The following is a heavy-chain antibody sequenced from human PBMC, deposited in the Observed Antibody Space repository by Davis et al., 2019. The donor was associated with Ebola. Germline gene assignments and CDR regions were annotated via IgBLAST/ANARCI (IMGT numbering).Heavy chain of an antibody. D-gene: IGHD2-8*02. CDR3: ASGGYCTGGVCYTMGYFQH. CDR2: IIPIFGTA. Sequence: SVKVSCKASGGTFSSYAISWVRQAPGQGLEWMGGIIPIFGTANYAQKFQGRVTITADKSTSTAYMELSSLRSEDTAVYYCASGGYCTGGVCYTMGYFQHWGQGTLVTVSS. J-gene: IGHJ1*01. V-gene: IGHV1-69*06. CDR1: GGTFSSYA.